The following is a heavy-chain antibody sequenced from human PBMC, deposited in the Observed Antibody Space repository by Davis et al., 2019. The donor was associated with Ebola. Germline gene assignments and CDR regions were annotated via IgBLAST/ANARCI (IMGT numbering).Heavy chain of an antibody. CDR3: ARDGRLLWFGELSMDV. CDR2: IYYSGST. CDR1: GGSISSGGYY. D-gene: IGHD3-10*01. V-gene: IGHV4-31*03. J-gene: IGHJ6*04. Sequence: PSETLSLTCTVSGGSISSGGYYWSWIRQHPGEGLEWIGYIYYSGSTYYNPSLKSRVTISVDTSKNQFSLKLSSVTAADTAVDYCARDGRLLWFGELSMDVWGKGTTVTVSS.